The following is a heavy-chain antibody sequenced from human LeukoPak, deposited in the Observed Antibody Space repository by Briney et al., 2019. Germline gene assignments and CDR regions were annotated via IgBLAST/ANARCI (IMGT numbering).Heavy chain of an antibody. CDR1: GFTFSDYG. CDR3: AKCGYCGRTTYPGDGMDV. Sequence: GGSLRLSCAASGFTFSDYGLHWVRQAPGKGLEWVAIISYDGSNKYYADSVKGRFTISRDNSKNTLYLQMNSLRDEDTALYYCAKCGYCGRTTYPGDGMDVWGQGTTVTVSS. D-gene: IGHD2-2*03. J-gene: IGHJ6*02. CDR2: ISYDGSNK. V-gene: IGHV3-30*18.